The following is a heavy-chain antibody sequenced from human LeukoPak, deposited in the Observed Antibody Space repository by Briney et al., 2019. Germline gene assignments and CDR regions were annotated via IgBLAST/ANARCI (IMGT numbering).Heavy chain of an antibody. V-gene: IGHV1-2*02. CDR2: INPNSGGT. J-gene: IGHJ6*03. Sequence: ASVKVSCKASGYTFTGYYMHWVRQAPGQGLEWMGWINPNSGGTNYAQKFQGRVTMTRDTSISTAYMELSRLRSDDTAVYYCARDGRRLYYDFWSGYYGYYYYYYMDVWGKGTTVTVSS. CDR1: GYTFTGYY. D-gene: IGHD3-3*01. CDR3: ARDGRRLYYDFWSGYYGYYYYYYMDV.